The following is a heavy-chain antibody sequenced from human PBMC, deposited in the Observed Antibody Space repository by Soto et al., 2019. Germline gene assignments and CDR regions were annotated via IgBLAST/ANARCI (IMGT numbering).Heavy chain of an antibody. CDR1: GGSISSGGYY. Sequence: QVQLQESGPGLVKPSQTLSLTCTVSGGSISSGGYYWSWIRQHPGKGLEWIGYIYYSGSTYYNPSLKSRVTISVDTSKNQFSLKLSAVTAADKAVDYCARAALNGWFDPWGQGTLVTVSS. J-gene: IGHJ5*02. CDR3: ARAALNGWFDP. D-gene: IGHD2-8*01. V-gene: IGHV4-31*03. CDR2: IYYSGST.